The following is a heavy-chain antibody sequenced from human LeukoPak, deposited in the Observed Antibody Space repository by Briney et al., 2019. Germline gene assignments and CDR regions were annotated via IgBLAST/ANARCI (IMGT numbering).Heavy chain of an antibody. CDR2: INHSGTT. V-gene: IGHV4-34*01. Sequence: SETLSLTCAVYGGSFSGYFWSWIRQPPGKGLERIGQINHSGTTNYNPSLKSRVTISVDTSKNQFSLKLNSVTAADTSIYYCARVVGSMIDVWLVPNYFDSWGQGTLVTVSS. CDR3: ARVVGSMIDVWLVPNYFDS. D-gene: IGHD6-19*01. J-gene: IGHJ4*02. CDR1: GGSFSGYF.